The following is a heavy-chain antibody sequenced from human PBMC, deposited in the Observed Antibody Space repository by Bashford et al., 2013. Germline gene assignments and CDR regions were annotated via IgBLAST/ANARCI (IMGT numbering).Heavy chain of an antibody. Sequence: LSLTCTVSGGSISSGGYYWSWIRQHPGKGLEWIGYIYYSGSTYYADSVKGRFTISRDNSKNTLYLQMNSLRAEDTAVYYCARDRLSSGWYNYYYGMDVWGQGTTVTVSS. J-gene: IGHJ6*02. D-gene: IGHD6-19*01. CDR3: ARDRLSSGWYNYYYGMDV. V-gene: IGHV4-31*03. CDR2: IYYSGST. CDR1: GGSISSGGYY.